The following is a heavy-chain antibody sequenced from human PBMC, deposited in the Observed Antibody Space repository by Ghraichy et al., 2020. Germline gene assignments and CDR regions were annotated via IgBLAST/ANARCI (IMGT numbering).Heavy chain of an antibody. D-gene: IGHD2-8*01. CDR1: GYTFTNFW. V-gene: IGHV5-51*01. J-gene: IGHJ6*02. Sequence: GESLNISCDGSGYTFTNFWIGWVRQMPAKDLEWMGIIFPDDSDTMYSPSFQGQVIISVDKTISTAYLQWSSLRASESDKYDCNVRGGAGMDVWGQGTTVTVSS. CDR2: IFPDDSDT. CDR3: NVRGGAGMDV.